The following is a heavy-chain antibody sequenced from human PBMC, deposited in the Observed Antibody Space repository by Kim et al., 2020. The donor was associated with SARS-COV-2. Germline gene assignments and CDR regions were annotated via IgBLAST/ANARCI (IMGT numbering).Heavy chain of an antibody. CDR3: ARVSGYNWNYALLSPWFDP. J-gene: IGHJ5*02. V-gene: IGHV1-18*01. D-gene: IGHD1-7*01. Sequence: ASVKVSCKASGYTFTSYGISWVRQAPGQGLEWMGWISAYNGNTNYAQKLQGRVTMTTDTSTSTAYMELRSLRSDDTAVYYCARVSGYNWNYALLSPWFDPWGQGTLAT. CDR1: GYTFTSYG. CDR2: ISAYNGNT.